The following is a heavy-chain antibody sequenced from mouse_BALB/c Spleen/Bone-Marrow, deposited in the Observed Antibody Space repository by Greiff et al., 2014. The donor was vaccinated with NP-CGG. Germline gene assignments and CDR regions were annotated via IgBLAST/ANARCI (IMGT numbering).Heavy chain of an antibody. J-gene: IGHJ3*01. CDR2: IDPANGNT. CDR3: ARDYYGIFLFAH. Sequence: ELQLQRSGAELVKPGDSVKLTCTASGFNIKDTYMYWVKQRPEQGLEWIGRIDPANGNTKYDPKFQDKATITADTSSNTAYLQLSSLTSEDTAFYYCARDYYGIFLFAHRAPGTL. V-gene: IGHV14-3*02. D-gene: IGHD1-1*01. CDR1: GFNIKDTY.